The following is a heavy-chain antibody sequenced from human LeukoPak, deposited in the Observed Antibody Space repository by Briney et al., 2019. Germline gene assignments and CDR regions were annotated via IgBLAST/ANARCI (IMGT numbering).Heavy chain of an antibody. CDR2: INHSGSA. CDR1: GGSFSIYS. CDR3: ARAIGEVHHLFDY. D-gene: IGHD3-10*01. Sequence: PSETLRLTCAVYGGSFSIYSWSWIRQPPGKGLEWIGEINHSGSANYNPSLKSRVTISGDTSKNQFSLKLTSVTAADTAVYYCARAIGEVHHLFDYWGQGTLVTVSS. V-gene: IGHV4-34*01. J-gene: IGHJ4*02.